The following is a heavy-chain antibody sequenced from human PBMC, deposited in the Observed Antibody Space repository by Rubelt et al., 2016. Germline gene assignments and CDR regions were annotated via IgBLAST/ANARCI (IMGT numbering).Heavy chain of an antibody. Sequence: ESGGGLVQPGGSLRLSCAASGFTFSSYAMSWVRQAPGKGLEWVSAISGSGGSTYYADSVKGRFTISRDNSMNTLYLQMNSLRAEDTAVYYCARYIVVVPAAMGPFDYWGQGTLVTVSS. V-gene: IGHV3-23*01. D-gene: IGHD2-2*01. CDR2: ISGSGGST. J-gene: IGHJ4*02. CDR3: ARYIVVVPAAMGPFDY. CDR1: GFTFSSYA.